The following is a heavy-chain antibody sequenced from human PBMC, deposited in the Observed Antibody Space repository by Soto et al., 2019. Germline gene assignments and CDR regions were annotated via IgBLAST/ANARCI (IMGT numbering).Heavy chain of an antibody. CDR3: ARDLESSVTH. CDR1: GYTFTSYA. J-gene: IGHJ4*02. V-gene: IGHV1-3*01. CDR2: INAGNGDA. D-gene: IGHD4-17*01. Sequence: QVQLVQSGAEVKKPGASVKVSCKASGYTFTSYALHWVRQVPGQRLEWMGWINAGNGDAKYSETLQGRVTITRDTSASTAYMDLSSLRSEDTAVYYCARDLESSVTHWGRGTLVTVSS.